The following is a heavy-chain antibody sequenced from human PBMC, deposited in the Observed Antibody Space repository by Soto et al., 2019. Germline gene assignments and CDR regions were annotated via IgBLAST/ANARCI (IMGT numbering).Heavy chain of an antibody. CDR1: GFTFSSYA. Sequence: GGSLRLSCAASGFTFSSYAMSWVRQAPGKGLEWVSAISGSGGSTYYADSVKGRFTISRDNSKNTLYLQMNSLRAEDTAVYYCAKDRSVPAAIPEYDYYYGMDVWGQGTTVTVS. V-gene: IGHV3-23*01. CDR3: AKDRSVPAAIPEYDYYYGMDV. CDR2: ISGSGGST. J-gene: IGHJ6*02. D-gene: IGHD2-2*02.